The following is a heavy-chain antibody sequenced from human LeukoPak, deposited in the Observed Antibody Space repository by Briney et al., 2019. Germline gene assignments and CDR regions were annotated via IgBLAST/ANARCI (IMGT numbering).Heavy chain of an antibody. Sequence: GGSLRLSCAASGFTFSDYNIDWVRQAPGKGLEWVSSISSSSSYIYYADSVKGRFTISRDNAKNSLYLQMNSLRAEDTAVYYCARAVGPFDYWGQGTLVTVSS. CDR2: ISSSSSYI. J-gene: IGHJ4*02. CDR1: GFTFSDYN. CDR3: ARAVGPFDY. D-gene: IGHD3-16*01. V-gene: IGHV3-21*01.